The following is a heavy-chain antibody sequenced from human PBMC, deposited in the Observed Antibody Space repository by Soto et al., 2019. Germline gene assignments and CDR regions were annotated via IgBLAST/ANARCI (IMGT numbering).Heavy chain of an antibody. D-gene: IGHD1-26*01. J-gene: IGHJ5*02. CDR3: ARRGAQWEGNWFDP. V-gene: IGHV4-59*08. CDR1: GGSISSYY. CDR2: IYYSGST. Sequence: SETLSLTCTVSGGSISSYYWSWIRQPPGKGLEWIGYIYYSGSTNYNPSLKSRVTISVDTSKNQFSLKLSSVTAADTAVYYCARRGAQWEGNWFDPWGQGTLVTVSS.